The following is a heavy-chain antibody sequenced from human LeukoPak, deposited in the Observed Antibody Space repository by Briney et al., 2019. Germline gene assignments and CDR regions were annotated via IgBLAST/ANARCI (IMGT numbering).Heavy chain of an antibody. Sequence: GGSLRLSCAASGFTFSTYAMSWVRQVPGKGLEWVSGITGSGGSTYYADSVKGRFTISRDNSKNTLYLQMSSLRAEDTAVYYWWEGFNSYYLIWGQGEMVTVSS. CDR2: ITGSGGST. D-gene: IGHD2/OR15-2a*01. CDR3: WEGFNSYYLI. CDR1: GFTFSTYA. J-gene: IGHJ3*02. V-gene: IGHV3-23*01.